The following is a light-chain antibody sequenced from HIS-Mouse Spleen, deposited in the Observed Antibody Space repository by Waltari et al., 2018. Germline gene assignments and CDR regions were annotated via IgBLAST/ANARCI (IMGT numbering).Light chain of an antibody. V-gene: IGLV2-14*03. Sequence: QSALTQPASVSGSPGQPLTISCTGTSSDVGGYNYVSLYQQHPGKAPKLMIYDVSNRPSGVSNRFSGSKSGNTASLTISGLQAEDEADYYCSSYTSSSTLYVFGTGTKVTVL. CDR3: SSYTSSSTLYV. J-gene: IGLJ1*01. CDR1: SSDVGGYNY. CDR2: DVS.